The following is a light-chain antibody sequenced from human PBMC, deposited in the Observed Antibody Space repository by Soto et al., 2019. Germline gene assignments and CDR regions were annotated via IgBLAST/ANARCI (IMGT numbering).Light chain of an antibody. CDR1: SSDVGAYNY. V-gene: IGLV2-14*01. CDR2: EVS. CDR3: SSYTSSSTRV. Sequence: QSALTQPASVSGSPGQSITISCTGSSSDVGAYNYVSWYQQYPGKAPKLMIYEVSNRPSGVSNRFSGSKSGNTPSLTISGLQAEDEADYSCSSYTSSSTRVFGGGTQLTVL. J-gene: IGLJ3*02.